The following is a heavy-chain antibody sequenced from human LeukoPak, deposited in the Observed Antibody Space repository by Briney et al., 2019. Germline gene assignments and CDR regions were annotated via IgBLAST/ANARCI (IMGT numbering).Heavy chain of an antibody. CDR2: ISGSGGST. J-gene: IGHJ5*02. CDR1: GFTFSNYG. V-gene: IGHV3-23*01. Sequence: GGSLRLSCAASGFTFSNYGMSWVRQAPGKGLEWVSTISGSGGSTYNADSVKGRFTISRDNSKNTLYVQMNSLRVEDTAVYYCARGLLARRITIFGVVMEDWNWFDPWGQGTLDTVSS. CDR3: ARGLLARRITIFGVVMEDWNWFDP. D-gene: IGHD3-3*01.